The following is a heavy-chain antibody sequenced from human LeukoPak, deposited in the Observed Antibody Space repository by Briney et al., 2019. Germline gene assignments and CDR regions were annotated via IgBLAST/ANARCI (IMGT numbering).Heavy chain of an antibody. V-gene: IGHV3-15*07. CDR2: IKSKTDGGTT. CDR3: TTDTPPPGFWSGYYQYYYYYYGMDV. D-gene: IGHD3-3*01. J-gene: IGHJ6*02. CDR1: GFTFSNAW. Sequence: GGSLRLSCAASGFTFSNAWMNWVRQAPGKGLEWVGRIKSKTDGGTTDYAAPMKGRFTISRDDSKNTLYLQMNSLKTEDTAVYYCTTDTPPPGFWSGYYQYYYYYYGMDVWGQGTTVTVSS.